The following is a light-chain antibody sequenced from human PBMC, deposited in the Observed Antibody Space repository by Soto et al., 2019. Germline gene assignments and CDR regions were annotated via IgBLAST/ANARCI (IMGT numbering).Light chain of an antibody. V-gene: IGKV1-5*01. Sequence: DIQMTQSPSTLSASVGDRVIITCRASQSISDYLAWYQQKPGKAPKLLIYDASNLESGVPSTFSGSGSGTEFTLTISSLQHDDFATYYCQQFRTFGRGTKVEIX. CDR2: DAS. J-gene: IGKJ4*02. CDR3: QQFRT. CDR1: QSISDY.